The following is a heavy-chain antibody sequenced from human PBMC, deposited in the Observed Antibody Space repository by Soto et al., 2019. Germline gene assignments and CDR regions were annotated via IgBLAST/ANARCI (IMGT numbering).Heavy chain of an antibody. J-gene: IGHJ5*02. CDR3: ARGGCSGGSCYSGNWFDP. D-gene: IGHD2-15*01. CDR2: IWYDGSNK. CDR1: GFTFSSYG. V-gene: IGHV3-33*01. Sequence: QVQLVESGGGVVQPGRSLRLSCAASGFTFSSYGMHWVRQAPGKGLEWVAVIWYDGSNKYYADSVKGRFTISRDNSNNTRYLQMNSLRAEDTAVYYCARGGCSGGSCYSGNWFDPWGQGTLVTVSS.